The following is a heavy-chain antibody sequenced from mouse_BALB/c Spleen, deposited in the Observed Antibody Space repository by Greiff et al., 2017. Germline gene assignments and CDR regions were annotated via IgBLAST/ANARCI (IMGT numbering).Heavy chain of an antibody. D-gene: IGHD1-3*01. J-gene: IGHJ2*01. Sequence: VQLQQSGAELVRPGSSVKISCKASGYAFSSYWMNWVKQRPGQGLEWIGQIYPGDGDTNYNGKFKGKATLTADKSSSTAYMQLSSLTSEDSAVYFCARGGLSGNNFDYWGQGTTLTVSA. V-gene: IGHV1-80*01. CDR2: IYPGDGDT. CDR1: GYAFSSYW. CDR3: ARGGLSGNNFDY.